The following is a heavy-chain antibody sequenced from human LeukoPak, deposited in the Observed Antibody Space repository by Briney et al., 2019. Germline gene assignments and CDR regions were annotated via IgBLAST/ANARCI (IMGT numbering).Heavy chain of an antibody. CDR1: GYTFTGYY. Sequence: ASVKVSCTASGYTFTGYYMHWVRQAPGQGLEWMGWINPNSGGTNYAQKFQGWVTMTRDTSISTAYMELSRLRSDDTAVYYCASSIAVAGSDGNYYYYGMDVWGQGTTVTVSS. D-gene: IGHD6-19*01. CDR2: INPNSGGT. V-gene: IGHV1-2*04. J-gene: IGHJ6*02. CDR3: ASSIAVAGSDGNYYYYGMDV.